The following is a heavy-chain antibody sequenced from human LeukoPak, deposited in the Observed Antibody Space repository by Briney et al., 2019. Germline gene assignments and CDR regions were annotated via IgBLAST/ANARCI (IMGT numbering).Heavy chain of an antibody. V-gene: IGHV4-34*01. CDR3: ARLLGGY. CDR2: INHSGST. D-gene: IGHD2/OR15-2a*01. Sequence: SETLSLTCATYGGSFSAYYWNWIRQPPGKGLEWIGEINHSGSTNYNPSLKSRVTISVDTSKNQFSLKLSSVTAADTAVHYCARLLGGYWGQGTLVTVSS. CDR1: GGSFSAYY. J-gene: IGHJ4*02.